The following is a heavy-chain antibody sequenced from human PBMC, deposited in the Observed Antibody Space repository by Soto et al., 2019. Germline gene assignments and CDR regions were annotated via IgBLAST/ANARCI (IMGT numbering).Heavy chain of an antibody. J-gene: IGHJ6*02. CDR1: GFTFSNAW. V-gene: IGHV3-15*07. Sequence: EVQLVESGGGLVKPGGSLRLSCAASGFTFSNAWMNWVRQAPGKGLEWVGRIKSKTDGGTTDYAAPVKGRFTISRDDSKNTLYLQMNSLKTEDTAVYYCTTERGRRDYDFWSGYYRGMDVWGQGTTVTVSS. D-gene: IGHD3-3*01. CDR3: TTERGRRDYDFWSGYYRGMDV. CDR2: IKSKTDGGTT.